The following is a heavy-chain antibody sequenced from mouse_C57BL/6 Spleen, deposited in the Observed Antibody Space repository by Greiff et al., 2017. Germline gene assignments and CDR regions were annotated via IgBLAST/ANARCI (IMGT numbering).Heavy chain of an antibody. J-gene: IGHJ3*01. CDR3: ARHADYVTWFAY. D-gene: IGHD2-4*01. V-gene: IGHV1-59*01. CDR2: IDPSDSYT. CDR1: GYTFTSYW. Sequence: QVQLQQPGAELVRPGTSVKLSCKASGYTFTSYWMHWVKQRPGQGLEWIGVIDPSDSYTNYNQKFKGKATLTVDTSSSTAYMPLSSLTSEDSAVYCCARHADYVTWFAYWGQGTLVTVSA.